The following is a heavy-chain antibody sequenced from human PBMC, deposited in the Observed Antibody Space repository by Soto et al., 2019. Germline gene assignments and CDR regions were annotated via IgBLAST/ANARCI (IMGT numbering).Heavy chain of an antibody. J-gene: IGHJ4*02. D-gene: IGHD2-15*01. V-gene: IGHV2-5*02. CDR2: IYWDDDK. CDR1: GFSLSTSGVG. CDR3: AHPTLDGSGFDF. Sequence: QITLKESGPTLVKPTQTLTLTCTFSGFSLSTSGVGVGWIRQPPGKALEWLALIYWDDDKRYSPSLKSRLTTXNXVAHKPAILTTTNMAPVYTATNDCAHPTLDGSGFDFWGQGTLVTVSS.